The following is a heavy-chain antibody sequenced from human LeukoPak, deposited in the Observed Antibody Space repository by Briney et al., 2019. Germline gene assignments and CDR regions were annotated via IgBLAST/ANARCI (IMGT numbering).Heavy chain of an antibody. CDR2: IYYSGRT. D-gene: IGHD3/OR15-3a*01. CDR3: ARDRGGTGDLNY. J-gene: IGHJ4*02. Sequence: GSLRLSCAVSGLTASNYAMIWIRQPPGKGLEWIGNIYYSGRTYYNSSLESRVTMSVDTSKNQFSLKLSSMTAADTAVYFCARDRGGTGDLNYWGQGTLVTVSS. CDR1: GLTASNYA. V-gene: IGHV4-4*08.